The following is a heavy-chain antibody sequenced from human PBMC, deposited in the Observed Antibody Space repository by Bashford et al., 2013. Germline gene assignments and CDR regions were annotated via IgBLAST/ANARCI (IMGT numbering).Heavy chain of an antibody. CDR1: GYTFSNHA. V-gene: IGHV1-3*01. CDR3: ARDLELDCSGDRCYRHWFDP. D-gene: IGHD2-15*01. J-gene: IGHJ5*02. CDR2: SKAGIDYT. Sequence: VASVKVSCKASGYTFSNHAIHWVRQAPGQRPEWMGCSKAGIDYTRYAQKFQGRLTLSTDRSTNTAYMELTTLTSADTAVYYCARDLELDCSGDRCYRHWFDPWGQGTQVTVSS.